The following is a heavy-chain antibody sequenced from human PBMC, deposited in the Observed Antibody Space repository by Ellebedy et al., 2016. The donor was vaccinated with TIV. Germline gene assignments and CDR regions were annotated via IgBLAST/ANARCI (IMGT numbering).Heavy chain of an antibody. CDR2: ISSSSSTI. J-gene: IGHJ4*02. CDR1: GFTFSSYS. Sequence: GESLKISXAASGFTFSSYSMNWVRQAPGKGLEWVSYISSSSSTIYYADSVKGRFTISRDNAKNSLYLQMNSLRDEDTAVYYCARAERWISVHWGQGTLVTVSS. D-gene: IGHD5-12*01. CDR3: ARAERWISVH. V-gene: IGHV3-48*02.